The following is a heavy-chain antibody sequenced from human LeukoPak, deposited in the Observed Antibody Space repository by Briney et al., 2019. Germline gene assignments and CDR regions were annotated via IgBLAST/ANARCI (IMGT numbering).Heavy chain of an antibody. V-gene: IGHV3-74*01. CDR3: TRGTGTTFDY. CDR1: GFTFSSSW. J-gene: IGHJ4*02. Sequence: GGSQRLSCAASGFTFSSSWMHWVRQAPGKGLVWVSRLDGEGSTSSYADSVKGRFTISRDNARNTLYLQMSSLRAEDTAVYYCTRGTGTTFDYWGQGTLVTVSS. D-gene: IGHD1-1*01. CDR2: LDGEGSTS.